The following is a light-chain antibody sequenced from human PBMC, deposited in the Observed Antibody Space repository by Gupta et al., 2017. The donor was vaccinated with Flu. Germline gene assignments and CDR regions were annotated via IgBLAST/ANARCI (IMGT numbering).Light chain of an antibody. Sequence: ITISCTGTGTAFGSYNYVSWYQQHPGKAPRLIIFDVDNRPSGVATRFSGSKSGDTAALTISGLQPEDESDYYCASDTGSDSHIVFGGGTKLTVL. CDR3: ASDTGSDSHIV. J-gene: IGLJ3*02. CDR2: DVD. V-gene: IGLV2-14*03. CDR1: GTAFGSYNY.